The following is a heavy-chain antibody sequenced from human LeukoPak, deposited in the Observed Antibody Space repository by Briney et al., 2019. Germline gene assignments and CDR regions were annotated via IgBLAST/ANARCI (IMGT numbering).Heavy chain of an antibody. V-gene: IGHV4-61*02. CDR3: AAGVNSGLRGIDS. D-gene: IGHD4-23*01. CDR2: IYSSGSA. CDR1: GGSTSSGAYY. J-gene: IGHJ4*02. Sequence: PSETLSLTCTVSGGSTSSGAYYWTWIRQPTGKRLEWIGRIYSSGSANSNPSLESRVTLSVDASKNQFSLNLGPVTAADTAVYYCAAGVNSGLRGIDSWGRGMLVTVSS.